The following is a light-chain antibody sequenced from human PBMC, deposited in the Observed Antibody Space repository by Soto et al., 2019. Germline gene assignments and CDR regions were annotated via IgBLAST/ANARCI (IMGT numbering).Light chain of an antibody. J-gene: IGKJ2*01. CDR3: QQYCNSAYT. CDR1: QSDTHNN. Sequence: EIGLTQSPGTLSLSPGERVTLSCRANQSDTHNNLAWFQQKPGQAPRRLIHAASTRAVGIPDRFSGSGSGTDFTLAISRLEPEDFGVYYCQQYCNSAYTFGQGTKLEMK. CDR2: AAS. V-gene: IGKV3-20*01.